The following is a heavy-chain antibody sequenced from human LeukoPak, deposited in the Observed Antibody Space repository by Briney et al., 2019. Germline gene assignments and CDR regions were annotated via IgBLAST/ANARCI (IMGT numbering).Heavy chain of an antibody. J-gene: IGHJ4*02. Sequence: GGPLRLSCTASGFTFGDYAMSWVRQAPGKGLEWVGFIRSKAYGGTTEYAASVKGRFTISRDDSKSIAYLQMNSLKTEDTAVYYCTRVGSSGWYGGDYFDYWGQGTLVTVSS. V-gene: IGHV3-49*04. CDR1: GFTFGDYA. CDR2: IRSKAYGGTT. CDR3: TRVGSSGWYGGDYFDY. D-gene: IGHD6-19*01.